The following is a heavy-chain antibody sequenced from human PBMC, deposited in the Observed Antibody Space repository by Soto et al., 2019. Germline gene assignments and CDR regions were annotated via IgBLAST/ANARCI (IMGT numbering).Heavy chain of an antibody. Sequence: QITLKESGPALVKPTQTLTLTCTFSGFSLSTSGVGVGWIRQPPGKAREWLGIIYWNDAKKYSPSLRSRLGITKDTFRNQVVLTMTNVDPLDTATYYCARRRGYNWNNPAFDYWGQGALVTVSS. CDR1: GFSLSTSGVG. CDR3: ARRRGYNWNNPAFDY. D-gene: IGHD1-20*01. CDR2: IYWNDAK. J-gene: IGHJ4*02. V-gene: IGHV2-5*01.